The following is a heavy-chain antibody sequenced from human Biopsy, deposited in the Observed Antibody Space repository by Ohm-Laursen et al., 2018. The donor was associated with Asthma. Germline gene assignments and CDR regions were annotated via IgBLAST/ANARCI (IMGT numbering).Heavy chain of an antibody. D-gene: IGHD3-22*01. CDR2: ISWNSATI. J-gene: IGHJ4*02. Sequence: RSLILSCAASGFKFDEYTMHWVRQAPGKGLEWVSGISWNSATIGYADSVEGRFTISRDNAKNSVFLHMDSLRPEDTAFYYCAKVRSDWVITESFDYWGQGVLVTVSS. CDR3: AKVRSDWVITESFDY. CDR1: GFKFDEYT. V-gene: IGHV3-9*01.